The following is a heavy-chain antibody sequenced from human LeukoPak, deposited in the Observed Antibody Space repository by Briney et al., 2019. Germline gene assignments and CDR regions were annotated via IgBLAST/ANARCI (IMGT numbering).Heavy chain of an antibody. CDR3: AKDPTDFDSSGQTYFDY. CDR1: GFTFSSYA. D-gene: IGHD3-22*01. CDR2: ISGSGGST. J-gene: IGHJ4*02. Sequence: GGSLRLSCAASGFTFSSYAMSWVRQAPGKGLEWVSAISGSGGSTYYADSVKGRFTISRDNSKNTLYLQMNSLRAEDTAVYYCAKDPTDFDSSGQTYFDYWGQGSLVTVSS. V-gene: IGHV3-23*01.